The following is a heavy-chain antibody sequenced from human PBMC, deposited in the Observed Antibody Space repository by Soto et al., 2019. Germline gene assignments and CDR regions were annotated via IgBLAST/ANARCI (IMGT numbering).Heavy chain of an antibody. Sequence: QVQLVQSGAEVKKPGASVKVSCKASGYTFASYAISWMRQAPGQGLEWMGWISAYNGNTNCAQKLQGRVTMTTDTSTSTAYMELRSLRSADSAVYYCAIDPPPPDYWGQGTLVTVSS. CDR2: ISAYNGNT. J-gene: IGHJ4*02. CDR1: GYTFASYA. CDR3: AIDPPPPDY. V-gene: IGHV1-18*01.